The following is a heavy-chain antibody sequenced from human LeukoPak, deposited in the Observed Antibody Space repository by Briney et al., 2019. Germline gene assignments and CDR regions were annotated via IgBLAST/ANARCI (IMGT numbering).Heavy chain of an antibody. V-gene: IGHV3-23*01. J-gene: IGHJ6*03. CDR1: GFTFSSYA. Sequence: GGSLRLSCAASGFTFSSYAMSWVRQAPGKGREWVSAISGSGGSTYYADAVKGRFTISRDNSKNTLYLQMNSLRAEDTAVYYCARVSKTDCSNGVCVRNYHYMDVWGSGTTATVSS. CDR3: ARVSKTDCSNGVCVRNYHYMDV. CDR2: ISGSGGST. D-gene: IGHD2-8*01.